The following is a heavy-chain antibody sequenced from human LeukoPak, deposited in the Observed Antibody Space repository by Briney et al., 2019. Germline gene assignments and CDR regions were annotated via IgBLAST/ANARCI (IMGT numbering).Heavy chain of an antibody. CDR2: IYYSGGT. J-gene: IGHJ4*02. V-gene: IGHV4-59*01. D-gene: IGHD3-10*01. CDR1: GGSISSYY. CDR3: AREAYGSGSPIDY. Sequence: PSETLSLTCTVSGGSISSYYGSWSRQPPGKGLEGSGYIYYSGGTNYNPALKSRVTMSVDTSKIQFSLKMSSLTAADTAVYYCAREAYGSGSPIDYWGQGTLVTVSS.